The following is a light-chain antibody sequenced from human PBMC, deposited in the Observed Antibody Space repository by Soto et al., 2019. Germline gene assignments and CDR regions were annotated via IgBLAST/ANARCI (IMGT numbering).Light chain of an antibody. CDR2: GVT. Sequence: QSVLTQPASVSGSPGQSITISCTGTSSDVGTYNFVSWYQQLPGTAPKLMVYGVTIRPSGVSNRFSGSKSGNTASLTISGLQAEDEADYYCSSYTGAGTVIVFGTGTKLTVL. J-gene: IGLJ1*01. CDR3: SSYTGAGTVIV. V-gene: IGLV2-14*01. CDR1: SSDVGTYNF.